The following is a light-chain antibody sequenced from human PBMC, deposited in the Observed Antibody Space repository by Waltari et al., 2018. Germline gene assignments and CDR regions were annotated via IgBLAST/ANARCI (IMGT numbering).Light chain of an antibody. CDR3: YSATDNNR. V-gene: IGLV3-27*01. Sequence: SYELTQPSSVSVSPGQTARITCSGDVLAVKHVRWFQQKPGQAPVLVNYKDSERPSGIPERFSGASSGTTVTLTISGAQVEDDGDYYCYSATDNNRFGGGTKLTVL. CDR2: KDS. CDR1: VLAVKH. J-gene: IGLJ2*01.